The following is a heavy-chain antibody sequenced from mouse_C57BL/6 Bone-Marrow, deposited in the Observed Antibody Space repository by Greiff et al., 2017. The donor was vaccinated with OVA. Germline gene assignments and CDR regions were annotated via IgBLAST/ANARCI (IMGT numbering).Heavy chain of an antibody. D-gene: IGHD1-1*01. Sequence: QVQLQQSGAELVKPGASVKLSCKASGYTFTSYWMHWVKQRPGRGLEWIGRIDPSSGGTKYNEKFKSKATLTVDKTSSTAYMQLSSLTSEDSAVYYWAREKPIYGSSIRWGYWGQGTTLTVSS. CDR1: GYTFTSYW. CDR3: AREKPIYGSSIRWGY. V-gene: IGHV1-72*01. J-gene: IGHJ2*01. CDR2: IDPSSGGT.